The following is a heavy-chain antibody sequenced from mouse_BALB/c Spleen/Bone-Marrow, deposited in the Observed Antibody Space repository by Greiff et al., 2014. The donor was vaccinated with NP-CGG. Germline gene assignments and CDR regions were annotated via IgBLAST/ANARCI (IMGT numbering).Heavy chain of an antibody. CDR1: GYSFTGYT. CDR3: ARFYYGSNYAMDY. V-gene: IGHV1-18*01. D-gene: IGHD1-1*01. J-gene: IGHJ4*01. Sequence: DVQLQESGPELVKPGASMKISCKASGYSFTGYTMNWVKQSHGKNLEWIGLINPYNGVINYNQKFKGKATFTVDKSSSTAYMELLSLTSEDSAVYCCARFYYGSNYAMDYWGQGTSVTVSS. CDR2: INPYNGVI.